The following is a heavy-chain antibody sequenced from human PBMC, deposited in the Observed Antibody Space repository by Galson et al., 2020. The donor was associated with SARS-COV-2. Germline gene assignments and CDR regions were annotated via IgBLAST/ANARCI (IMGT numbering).Heavy chain of an antibody. CDR2: ISAYRGNT. CDR1: GYTYNIYV. CDR3: ARSFYCGGDCYSKFDY. D-gene: IGHD2-21*01. J-gene: IGHJ4*02. V-gene: IGHV1-18*01. Sequence: ASVKVSCKASGYTYNIYVITWVRQPPGQGLEWMGWISAYRGNTYYAEKFQGRVTMITDTSTSTAYMELRSLTPDDTAVYYCARSFYCGGDCYSKFDYWGQGTLVTVSP.